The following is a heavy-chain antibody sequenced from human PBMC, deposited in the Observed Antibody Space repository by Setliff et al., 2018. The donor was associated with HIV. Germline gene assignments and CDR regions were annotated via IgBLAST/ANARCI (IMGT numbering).Heavy chain of an antibody. D-gene: IGHD6-13*01. Sequence: SETLSLTCSVSGVTISSHFWTWIRQPAGKGLEWIGRAYTGGSTNYNPSLKSRVSMSVDTSKNQFYLHLSSVTAADTAVYYCVTGYNSVWYSVFWGQGILVTVSS. CDR3: VTGYNSVWYSVF. CDR1: GVTISSHF. J-gene: IGHJ4*02. V-gene: IGHV4-4*07. CDR2: AYTGGST.